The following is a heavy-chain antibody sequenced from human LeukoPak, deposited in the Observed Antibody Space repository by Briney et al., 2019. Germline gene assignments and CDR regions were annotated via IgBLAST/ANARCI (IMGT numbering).Heavy chain of an antibody. CDR3: ARGRGSSSLNWFDT. Sequence: SETLSLTCTVSGGSISSSSYYWGWIRQPPGKGLEWIGSIYYSGSTYYNPSLKSRVTISVDTSKNQFSLKLSSVTAADTAVYYCARGRGSSSLNWFDTWGQGTLVTVSS. V-gene: IGHV4-39*07. CDR2: IYYSGST. CDR1: GGSISSSSYY. D-gene: IGHD6-6*01. J-gene: IGHJ5*02.